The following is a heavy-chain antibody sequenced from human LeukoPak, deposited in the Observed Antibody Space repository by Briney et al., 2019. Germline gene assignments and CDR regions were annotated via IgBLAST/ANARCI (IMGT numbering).Heavy chain of an antibody. Sequence: PGGSLRLSCAASGFTFSSYAMHRVRQAPGKGLEWVAVISYDGSNKYYADSVKGRFTISRDNSKNTLYLQMNSLRAEDTAVYYCARRDTAMALDYWGQGTLVTVSS. V-gene: IGHV3-30-3*01. CDR1: GFTFSSYA. D-gene: IGHD5-18*01. CDR2: ISYDGSNK. J-gene: IGHJ4*02. CDR3: ARRDTAMALDY.